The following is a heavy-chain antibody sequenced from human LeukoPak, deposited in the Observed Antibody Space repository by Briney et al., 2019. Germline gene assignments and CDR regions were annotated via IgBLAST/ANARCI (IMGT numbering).Heavy chain of an antibody. CDR2: IYSGGST. V-gene: IGHV3-53*01. Sequence: GGSLRLSCAASGFTFSSNYISWVRQAPGKGLEWVSVIYSGGSTYYAESVKGRFTISRDNSKNTLYLQMNSLRAEDTAVYYCARDLSTGDFYFDDWGQGTLVTVSS. CDR3: ARDLSTGDFYFDD. J-gene: IGHJ4*02. CDR1: GFTFSSNY. D-gene: IGHD4-17*01.